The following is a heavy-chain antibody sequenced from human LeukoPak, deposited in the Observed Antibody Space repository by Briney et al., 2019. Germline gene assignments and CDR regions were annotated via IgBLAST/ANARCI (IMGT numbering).Heavy chain of an antibody. D-gene: IGHD6-13*01. CDR2: INTNTGNP. CDR3: ARGGLGSSSWYPNTGYYYYYMDV. Sequence: ASVKVSCKASGYTFTGYYMHWVRQAPGQGLEWMGWINTNTGNPTYAQGFTGRFVFSLDTSVSTAYLQISSLKAEDTAVYYCARGGLGSSSWYPNTGYYYYYMDVWGKGTTVTVSS. J-gene: IGHJ6*03. CDR1: GYTFTGYY. V-gene: IGHV7-4-1*02.